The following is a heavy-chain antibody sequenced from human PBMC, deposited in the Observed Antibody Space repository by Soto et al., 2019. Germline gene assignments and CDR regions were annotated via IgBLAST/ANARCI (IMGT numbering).Heavy chain of an antibody. CDR3: AREIVVARGASYFDY. J-gene: IGHJ4*02. CDR2: IRQDGSEK. Sequence: PGGSLRLPCVGSGFSFSSNWITWVRQAPGKGLEWVGNIRQDGSEKNYVDSVKGRFTISRDNAKNSLYLQMNSLRAEDTAVYYCAREIVVARGASYFDYWGPGTLVTVSS. CDR1: GFSFSSNW. V-gene: IGHV3-7*04. D-gene: IGHD2-2*01.